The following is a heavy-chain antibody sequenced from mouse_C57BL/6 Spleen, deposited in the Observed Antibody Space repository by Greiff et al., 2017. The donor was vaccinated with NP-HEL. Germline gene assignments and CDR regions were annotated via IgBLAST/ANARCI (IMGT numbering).Heavy chain of an antibody. CDR1: GYAFSSYW. CDR2: IYPGAGDT. D-gene: IGHD1-1*01. J-gene: IGHJ3*01. CDR3: ARGGLLLRAPFAY. V-gene: IGHV1-80*01. Sequence: QVQLKESGAELVKPGASVKISCKASGYAFSSYWMNWVKQRPGKGLEWIGQIYPGAGDTNYNGKFKGKATLTADKSSSTAYMQLSSLTSEDSAVYFCARGGLLLRAPFAYWGQGTLVTVSA.